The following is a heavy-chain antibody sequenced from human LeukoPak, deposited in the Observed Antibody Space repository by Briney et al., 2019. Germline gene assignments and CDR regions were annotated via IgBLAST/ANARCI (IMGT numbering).Heavy chain of an antibody. CDR2: MYSGGTT. J-gene: IGHJ3*02. Sequence: GGSLRLSCTGSGFTVSSSYMSWVRQTPGKGLEWVSVMYSGGTTYYADSVKGRFTIYRDNSKNTLNMEMNDLTAEDTAIYYCTRGGQSNAFDIWGQGTLVTVSS. CDR3: TRGGQSNAFDI. V-gene: IGHV3-66*01. CDR1: GFTVSSSY.